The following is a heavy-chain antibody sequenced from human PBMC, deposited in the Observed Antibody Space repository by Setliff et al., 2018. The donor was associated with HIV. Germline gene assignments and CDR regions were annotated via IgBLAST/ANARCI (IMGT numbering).Heavy chain of an antibody. D-gene: IGHD6-6*01. V-gene: IGHV4-59*01. J-gene: IGHJ6*03. Sequence: SETLSLTCTVSGGSISSYYWSWIRQPPGKGLEWIGYIYYSGSTNYNPPLESRVTISVDTSKNQFSLKLSSVTAADTAVYYCARGLRSSTYYYYYYMDVWGKGTTVTVSS. CDR2: IYYSGST. CDR3: ARGLRSSTYYYYYYMDV. CDR1: GGSISSYY.